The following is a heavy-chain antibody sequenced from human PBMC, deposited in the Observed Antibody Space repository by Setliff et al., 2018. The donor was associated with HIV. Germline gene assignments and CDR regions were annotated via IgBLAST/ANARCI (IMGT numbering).Heavy chain of an antibody. J-gene: IGHJ6*02. Sequence: SETLSLTCSFSGGSISSHYWSWIRQTPGKGLEWIGTMYNAGRISYNPSLRSRVTFSVDTSKNQFSLNLRSVTAADTAVYYCARPGSSSYYYALDVWGQGTTVTVSS. CDR3: ARPGSSSYYYALDV. D-gene: IGHD3-10*01. V-gene: IGHV4-59*11. CDR1: GGSISSHY. CDR2: MYNAGRI.